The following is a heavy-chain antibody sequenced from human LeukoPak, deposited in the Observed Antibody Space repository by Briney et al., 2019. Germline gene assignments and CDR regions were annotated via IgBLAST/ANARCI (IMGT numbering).Heavy chain of an antibody. Sequence: GGSLRLSCAASGFTFSNAWMNWVRQAPGKGLEWVGRIKSKTDGGTTDYAAPVKGRFTISRDDSKNTLYLQMNSLKTEDIAVYCCTTDYYYYDSSGYKGGDYWGQGTLVTVSS. D-gene: IGHD3-22*01. CDR3: TTDYYYYDSSGYKGGDY. CDR1: GFTFSNAW. V-gene: IGHV3-15*07. CDR2: IKSKTDGGTT. J-gene: IGHJ4*02.